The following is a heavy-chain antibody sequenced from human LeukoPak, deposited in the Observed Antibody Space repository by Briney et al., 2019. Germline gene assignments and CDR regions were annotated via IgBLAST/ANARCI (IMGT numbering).Heavy chain of an antibody. J-gene: IGHJ4*02. CDR3: STVRYCTTDVCYTPFDY. Sequence: GGSLRLSCAASGFTLSNAWMSWVRQAPGKGLEWVGRIKSKTDGGTTDYAAPVKGRFTISRDDSKNTLYLQMNSLKTEDTAVYYCSTVRYCTTDVCYTPFDYWGQGTLVSVSS. V-gene: IGHV3-15*01. CDR1: GFTLSNAW. D-gene: IGHD2-8*01. CDR2: IKSKTDGGTT.